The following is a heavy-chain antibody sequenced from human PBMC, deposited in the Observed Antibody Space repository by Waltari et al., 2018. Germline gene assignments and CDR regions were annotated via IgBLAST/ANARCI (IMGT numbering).Heavy chain of an antibody. CDR3: ARSEDIVATDFDY. J-gene: IGHJ4*02. CDR2: ISYVGRNT. CDR1: GFTFSSYA. Sequence: QVQLVESGGGVVQPGRSLRLSCAASGFTFSSYARHWVRRAPGKGLEGFAVISYVGRNTCYAAAVTGRCTISSDNSKNPLYLQMNSLRAEDTAVYYCARSEDIVATDFDYWGQGTLVTVSS. V-gene: IGHV3-30*01. D-gene: IGHD5-12*01.